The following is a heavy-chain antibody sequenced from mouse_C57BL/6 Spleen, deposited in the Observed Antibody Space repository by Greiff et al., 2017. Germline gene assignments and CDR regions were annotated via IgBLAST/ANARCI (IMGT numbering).Heavy chain of an antibody. V-gene: IGHV5-4*01. CDR3: ARDEGSITTVDWYCDG. CDR1: GFTFSSYA. Sequence: EVQLVESGGGLVKPGGSLKLSCAASGFTFSSYAMSWVRQTPEKRLEWVATISDGGSYTYYPDNVKGRFTISRDNAKNNLYLQMSHLKSEDTAMYYCARDEGSITTVDWYCDGWGTETTVSVSS. D-gene: IGHD1-1*01. CDR2: ISDGGSYT. J-gene: IGHJ1*03.